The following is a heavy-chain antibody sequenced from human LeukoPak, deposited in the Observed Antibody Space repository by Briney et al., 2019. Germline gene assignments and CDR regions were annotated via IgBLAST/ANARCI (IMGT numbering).Heavy chain of an antibody. CDR2: IRSKAYGGTT. CDR3: TRDYGDLYFDY. D-gene: IGHD4-17*01. Sequence: GGSLRLSCAASGFTFSDYYMSWIRQAPGKGLEWVGFIRSKAYGGTTEYAASVKGRFTISRDDSKSIAYLQMNSLKTEDTAVYYCTRDYGDLYFDYWGQGTLVTVSS. CDR1: GFTFSDYY. J-gene: IGHJ4*02. V-gene: IGHV3-49*03.